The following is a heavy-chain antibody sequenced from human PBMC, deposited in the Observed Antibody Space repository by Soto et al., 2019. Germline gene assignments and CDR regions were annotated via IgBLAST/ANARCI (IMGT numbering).Heavy chain of an antibody. Sequence: QVQLVQSGAELKKPGSSVKVSCKASGGTFTSHTIIAWVRQAPGQGPEWMGRIIPTLDIVDYAQKFQDRVKITADKPTSTAYMELRSLISEDTAVYYCARDERGYNYVSDYGLDVWGQGTSVTVSS. CDR2: IIPTLDIV. CDR1: GGTFTSHT. CDR3: ARDERGYNYVSDYGLDV. V-gene: IGHV1-69*08. D-gene: IGHD5-18*01. J-gene: IGHJ6*02.